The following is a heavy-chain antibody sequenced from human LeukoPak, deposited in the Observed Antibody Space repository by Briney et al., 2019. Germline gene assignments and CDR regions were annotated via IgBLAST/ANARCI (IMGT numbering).Heavy chain of an antibody. V-gene: IGHV3-48*03. CDR2: ISSSGDTI. D-gene: IGHD1-14*01. Sequence: GGSLRLSCAASGFTLSSYQMHWVRQAPGKGLEWLSYISSSGDTIYDADSVKGRFTISRDNAKNSLYLQMNSLRAEDTAVYYCARDPRGTEPSYCYGLDVWGQGTTVTVSS. CDR3: ARDPRGTEPSYCYGLDV. CDR1: GFTLSSYQ. J-gene: IGHJ6*02.